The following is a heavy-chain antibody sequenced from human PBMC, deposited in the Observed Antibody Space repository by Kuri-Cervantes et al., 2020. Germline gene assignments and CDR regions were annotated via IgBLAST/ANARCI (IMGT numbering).Heavy chain of an antibody. V-gene: IGHV4-59*01. CDR3: ARWYYDFWSGXXTYGMDV. CDR2: IYYSGST. D-gene: IGHD3-3*01. J-gene: IGHJ6*02. CDR1: GXSISSYY. Sequence: SETLSLTCTVSGXSISSYYWSWIRQPPGKGLEWIGYIYYSGSTXYNPSLKSRVTISVDTSKNQFSLKLSSVTAADTAVYYCARWYYDFWSGXXTYGMDVWGQGTTVTVSS.